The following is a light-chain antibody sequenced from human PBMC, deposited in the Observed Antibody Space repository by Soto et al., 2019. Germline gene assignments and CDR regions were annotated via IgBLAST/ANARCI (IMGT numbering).Light chain of an antibody. CDR3: QQHNSYWT. CDR2: DAS. V-gene: IGKV1-5*01. Sequence: DIQITPYPSTLSASVGDRVTIPCRTSQSITNWLAWYQQKPGKAPKVLIYDASTLQSGVPSRFSGSVSGTEFTLTISGLQPDDIGTYYCQQHNSYWTFGQGTKVDIK. J-gene: IGKJ1*01. CDR1: QSITNW.